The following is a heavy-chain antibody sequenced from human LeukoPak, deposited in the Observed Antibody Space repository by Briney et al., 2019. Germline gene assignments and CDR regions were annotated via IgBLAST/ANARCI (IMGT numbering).Heavy chain of an antibody. V-gene: IGHV1-69*13. D-gene: IGHD6-19*01. Sequence: ASVKVSCKASGGTFSSYAISWVRQAPGQGLEWMGGIIPIFGTADYAQKFQGRVTITAGESTSTAYMELSSLRSEDTAVYYCASAGYSSGWYNWFDPWGQGTLVTVSS. CDR3: ASAGYSSGWYNWFDP. CDR1: GGTFSSYA. CDR2: IIPIFGTA. J-gene: IGHJ5*02.